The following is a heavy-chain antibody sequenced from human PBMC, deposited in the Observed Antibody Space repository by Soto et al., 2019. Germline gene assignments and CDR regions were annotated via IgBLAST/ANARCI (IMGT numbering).Heavy chain of an antibody. D-gene: IGHD3-10*01. Sequence: QVQLVQSGAEVKKPGASVKVSCKASGYTFTSYAMHWVRQAPGQRLEWMGWINAGNGNTKYSQKFQSRVTITRDTSACTAYMELSSLRSEDTAVYYCARGALWFGEFADIWGQGTMVTVSS. CDR1: GYTFTSYA. CDR2: INAGNGNT. CDR3: ARGALWFGEFADI. V-gene: IGHV1-3*01. J-gene: IGHJ3*02.